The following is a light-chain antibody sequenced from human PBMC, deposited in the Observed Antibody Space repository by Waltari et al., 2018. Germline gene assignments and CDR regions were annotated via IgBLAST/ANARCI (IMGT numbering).Light chain of an antibody. J-gene: IGLJ3*02. CDR2: DVS. Sequence: QSALTQPASVSGSPGQSITIPCTWTSSDVGTYNSVSWYQDHPGQGPKVIIYDVSDRPSGVSARFSGSKSGNTASLTISGLQAEDEADYYCSSQSSDDVVLFGGGTKVTVL. V-gene: IGLV2-14*03. CDR1: SSDVGTYNS. CDR3: SSQSSDDVVL.